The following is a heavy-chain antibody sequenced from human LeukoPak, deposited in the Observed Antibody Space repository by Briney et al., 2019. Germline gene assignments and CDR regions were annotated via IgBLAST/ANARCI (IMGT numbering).Heavy chain of an antibody. Sequence: SETLSLTCTVSGGSISSYYWSWIRQPPGKELEWIGYIYSSGTTNYNPSLKSRVTISVDKSKTQFSLKLSSVTAADTAVYYCARDKWEPRYAFDIWGQGTMVTVSS. CDR2: IYSSGTT. D-gene: IGHD1-26*01. CDR1: GGSISSYY. V-gene: IGHV4-59*12. J-gene: IGHJ3*02. CDR3: ARDKWEPRYAFDI.